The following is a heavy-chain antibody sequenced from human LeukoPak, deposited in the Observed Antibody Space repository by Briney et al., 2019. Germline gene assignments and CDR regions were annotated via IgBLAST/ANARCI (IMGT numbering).Heavy chain of an antibody. CDR2: IYGDGRT. CDR3: AREPGPGYFDY. J-gene: IGHJ4*02. Sequence: GGSLRLSCVVSGFSVSNNYIIWVRQAPGNGLERVSVIYGDGRTSHSASVRGRFTISRDNSRNTLYLQMNSLRAEDTAVYYCAREPGPGYFDYWGQGTLVTVSS. V-gene: IGHV3-66*02. D-gene: IGHD1-14*01. CDR1: GFSVSNNY.